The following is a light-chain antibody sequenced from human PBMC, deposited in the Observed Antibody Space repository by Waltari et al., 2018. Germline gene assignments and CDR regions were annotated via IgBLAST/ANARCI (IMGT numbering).Light chain of an antibody. Sequence: MTQSPSTLSASVGDKVTITCWASQNISSNLAWYQQKGGQAPRLVIYDASTRAAGIPARFSASGSGTEFTLTIASLQSEDFGVFYCQQYANSPPYNFGQGTKLEI. CDR3: QQYANSPPYN. CDR2: DAS. CDR1: QNISSN. V-gene: IGKV3-15*01. J-gene: IGKJ2*01.